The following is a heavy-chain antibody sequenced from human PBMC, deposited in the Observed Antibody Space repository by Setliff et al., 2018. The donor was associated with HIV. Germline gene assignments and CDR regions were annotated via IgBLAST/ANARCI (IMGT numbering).Heavy chain of an antibody. D-gene: IGHD1-1*01. J-gene: IGHJ4*02. Sequence: GASVKVSCKASGYTFTSYGISWVRQAPGQGLEWMGWINPNSGGTTYAQNFQDRVTMTRDTSINTAYLELSSLRSDDTAVYYCARSDDLDAPLAPWGQGTLVTVSS. CDR2: INPNSGGT. V-gene: IGHV1-2*02. CDR3: ARSDDLDAPLAP. CDR1: GYTFTSYG.